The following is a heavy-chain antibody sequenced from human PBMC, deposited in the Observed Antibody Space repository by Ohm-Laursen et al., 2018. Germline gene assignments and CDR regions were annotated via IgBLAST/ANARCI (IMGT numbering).Heavy chain of an antibody. Sequence: SDTLSLTCAVNGESPSGYFWNWIRQPPGKGLEWIGEINQSGNTKYNPSLKRRVTLSADPSNYQFFLRLTSVTAADTATYYCARGSGFFKLDVWGQGTTVTVS. CDR3: ARGSGFFKLDV. J-gene: IGHJ6*02. CDR1: GESPSGYF. CDR2: INQSGNT. D-gene: IGHD6-19*01. V-gene: IGHV4-34*01.